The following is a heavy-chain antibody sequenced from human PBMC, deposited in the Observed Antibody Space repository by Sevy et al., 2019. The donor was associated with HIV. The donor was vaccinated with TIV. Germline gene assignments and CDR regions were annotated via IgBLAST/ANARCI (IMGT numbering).Heavy chain of an antibody. D-gene: IGHD3-3*01. J-gene: IGHJ4*02. V-gene: IGHV3-20*04. CDR2: INWTGGST. CDR3: ARDPPSYYDYRSGYLDY. Sequence: GGSLRLSCAASGFTFDDYGMSWVRQVPGKGPEWVSGINWTGGSTGYADSVKGRFTISRENAKNSLYLQMKSLRAEDTALYYCARDPPSYYDYRSGYLDYWGQGIRVTVSS. CDR1: GFTFDDYG.